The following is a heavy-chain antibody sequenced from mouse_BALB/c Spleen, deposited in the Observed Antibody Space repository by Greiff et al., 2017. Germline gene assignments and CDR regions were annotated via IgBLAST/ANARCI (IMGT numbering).Heavy chain of an antibody. Sequence: EVQGVESGPGLVKPSQSLSLTCTVTGYSITSDYAWNWIRQFPGNKLEWMGYISYSGSTSYNPSLKSRISITRDTSKNQFFLQLNSVTTEDTATYDCAYGRYFDVWGAGTTVTVSS. CDR1: GYSITSDYA. CDR2: ISYSGST. V-gene: IGHV3-2*02. D-gene: IGHD1-2*01. CDR3: AYGRYFDV. J-gene: IGHJ1*01.